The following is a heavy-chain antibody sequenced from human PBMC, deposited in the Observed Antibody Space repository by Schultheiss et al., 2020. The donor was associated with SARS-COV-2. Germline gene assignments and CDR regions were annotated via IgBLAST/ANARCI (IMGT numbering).Heavy chain of an antibody. CDR1: GGSFSGYY. D-gene: IGHD2-2*01. J-gene: IGHJ5*02. CDR2: IYYSGST. Sequence: SQTLSLTCAVYGGSFSGYYWSWIRQPPGKGLEWIGYIYYSGSTNYNPSLKSRVTISVDTSKNQFPLKLSSVTAADTAVYYCARDSSTSPRGNWFDPWGQGTLVTVSS. V-gene: IGHV4-59*01. CDR3: ARDSSTSPRGNWFDP.